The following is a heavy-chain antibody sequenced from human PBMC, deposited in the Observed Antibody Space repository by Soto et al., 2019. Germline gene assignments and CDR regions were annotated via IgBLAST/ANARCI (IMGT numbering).Heavy chain of an antibody. CDR2: ISAYNGNT. Sequence: ASVKVSCKSSGYTFTSYGISWVRQAPGQGLEWMGWISAYNGNTNYAQKLQGRVTMTTDTSTSTAYMELRSLRSDDTAVYYCARTPGIAVAGTGWFDPWGQGTLVTVSS. V-gene: IGHV1-18*01. CDR3: ARTPGIAVAGTGWFDP. CDR1: GYTFTSYG. D-gene: IGHD6-19*01. J-gene: IGHJ5*02.